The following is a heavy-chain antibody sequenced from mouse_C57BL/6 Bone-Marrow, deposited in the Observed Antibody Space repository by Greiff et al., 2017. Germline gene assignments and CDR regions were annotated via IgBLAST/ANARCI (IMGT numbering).Heavy chain of an antibody. D-gene: IGHD1-1*01. CDR2: INPNNGGT. V-gene: IGHV1-18*01. CDR1: GYTFTDYN. CDR3: ARMGYGSSYWYFDV. J-gene: IGHJ1*03. Sequence: EVQVVESGPELVKPGASVKIPCKASGYTFTDYNMDWVKQSHGKSLEWIGDINPNNGGTIYNQKFKGKATLTVDKSSSTAYMGLRSLTSEDTAVEYCARMGYGSSYWYFDVWGTGTTVTVSS.